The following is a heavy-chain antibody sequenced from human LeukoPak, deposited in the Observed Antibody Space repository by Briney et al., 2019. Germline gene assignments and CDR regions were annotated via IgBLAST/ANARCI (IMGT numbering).Heavy chain of an antibody. CDR3: ARVRYWRVFDY. CDR2: ISYDGSNK. V-gene: IGHV3-30*03. Sequence: GGSLRLSCAASGFTFSSYSMNWVRQAPGKGLEWVAVISYDGSNKYYADSVKGRFTISRDNSKNTLYLQMNSLRAEDTAVYYCARVRYWRVFDYWGQGTLVTVSS. CDR1: GFTFSSYS. D-gene: IGHD2-8*02. J-gene: IGHJ4*02.